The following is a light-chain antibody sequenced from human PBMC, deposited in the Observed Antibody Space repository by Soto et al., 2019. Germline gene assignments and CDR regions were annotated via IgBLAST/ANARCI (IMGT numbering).Light chain of an antibody. CDR2: DAS. CDR1: QDIRND. Sequence: AIQMTQSPSSLSASVGDRVTITCRASQDIRNDLGWYQQKPGRAPKLLIYDASTLDSGVPSRFSGSGSGIEFTLTISSLQPDDFATYYCQQYDNYPLTFGGGTKVDIK. V-gene: IGKV1D-13*01. CDR3: QQYDNYPLT. J-gene: IGKJ4*01.